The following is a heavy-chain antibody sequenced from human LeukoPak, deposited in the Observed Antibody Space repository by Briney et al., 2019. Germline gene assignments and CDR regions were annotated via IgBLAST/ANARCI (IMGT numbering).Heavy chain of an antibody. J-gene: IGHJ6*02. V-gene: IGHV4-4*07. CDR3: ARGKGDTYYYYGMDV. CDR2: ISTSGST. Sequence: PSETLSLTCTVSGGSISNYYWSWIRQPAGMGLEWIGRISTSGSTNYNPSLKSRVTMSLDTSKNQFSLKPSSVTAADTAVYYCARGKGDTYYYYGMDVWGQGTTVTVSS. D-gene: IGHD2-21*02. CDR1: GGSISNYY.